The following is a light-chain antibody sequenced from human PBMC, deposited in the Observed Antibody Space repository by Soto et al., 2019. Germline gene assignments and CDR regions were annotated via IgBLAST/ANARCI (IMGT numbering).Light chain of an antibody. CDR3: QQHGSSPPSWT. V-gene: IGKV3-20*01. CDR1: QSVSSSY. J-gene: IGKJ1*01. CDR2: GAS. Sequence: ETVLTQSPGTLSLSPGERATLFCRASQSVSSSYLAWYQQKPGQAPRLLIYGASSRATGIPDRFSGSGSGTDFTLTISRLEPEDFEVYYCQQHGSSPPSWTFGQGTKVEIK.